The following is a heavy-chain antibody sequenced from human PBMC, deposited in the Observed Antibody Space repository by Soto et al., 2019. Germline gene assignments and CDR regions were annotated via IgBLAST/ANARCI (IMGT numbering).Heavy chain of an antibody. CDR2: IYYSGST. Sequence: SDTLSLTCTVSGGSISSGDYYWSWIRQPPGKGLEWIGYIYYSGSTYYNPSLKSRVTISVDTSKNQFSLKLSSVTAADTAVYYCARANILTGFDYWGQGTLVTVSS. J-gene: IGHJ4*02. V-gene: IGHV4-30-4*02. CDR3: ARANILTGFDY. D-gene: IGHD3-9*01. CDR1: GGSISSGDYY.